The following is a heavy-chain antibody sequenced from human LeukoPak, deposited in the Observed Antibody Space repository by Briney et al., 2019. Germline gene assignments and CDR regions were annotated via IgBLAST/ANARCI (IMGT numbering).Heavy chain of an antibody. CDR1: GYTFIGYY. Sequence: ASVKVSCKASGYTFIGYYMHWVRQAPGQGLEWMGWINPNSGGTNYAQKFQGRVTMTRDTSISTAYMELSRLRSDDTAVYYCVRGGRFLEWLYDYFDYWGQGTLVTVSS. V-gene: IGHV1-2*02. CDR2: INPNSGGT. D-gene: IGHD3-3*01. J-gene: IGHJ4*02. CDR3: VRGGRFLEWLYDYFDY.